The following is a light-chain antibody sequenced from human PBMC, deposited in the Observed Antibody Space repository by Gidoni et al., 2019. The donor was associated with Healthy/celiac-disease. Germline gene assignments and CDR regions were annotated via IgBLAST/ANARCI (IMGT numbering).Light chain of an antibody. CDR2: AAS. CDR1: QGISSY. Sequence: DSQLTQSPSFLSASVGDRVTTTGRASQGISSYLAWYQQKPGKAPKLLIYAASTLQSGVPSRFSGSGSGTEFTLTISSLQPEDFATYYCQQLNSYPFTFGGGTKVEIK. V-gene: IGKV1-9*01. CDR3: QQLNSYPFT. J-gene: IGKJ4*01.